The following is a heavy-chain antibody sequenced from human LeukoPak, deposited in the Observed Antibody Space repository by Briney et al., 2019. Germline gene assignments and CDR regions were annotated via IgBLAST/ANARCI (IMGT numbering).Heavy chain of an antibody. CDR3: ARDNAGEDIVVVPAATGLN. J-gene: IGHJ4*02. D-gene: IGHD2-2*01. V-gene: IGHV3-66*01. Sequence: GGSLRLSCAASGFTVGSNYMSWVRQAPGKGLEWVSVIYSGGSTYYADSVKGRFTISRDNSKNTLYLQMNSLRAEDTAVYYCARDNAGEDIVVVPAATGLNWGQGTLVTVSS. CDR2: IYSGGST. CDR1: GFTVGSNY.